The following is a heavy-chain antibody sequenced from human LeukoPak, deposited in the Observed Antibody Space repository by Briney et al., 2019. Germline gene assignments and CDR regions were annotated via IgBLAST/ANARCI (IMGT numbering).Heavy chain of an antibody. Sequence: GGSLRLFCAASGFTFSSYSLNWVRQAPGKGLEWGSSISSSSSYIYYADSVKGRFTISRDNAENSLYLHIHSLRAEHTAVHYGARPGVGSSDPDYWRQGTLVTVPS. V-gene: IGHV3-21*01. CDR3: ARPGVGSSDPDY. CDR1: GFTFSSYS. J-gene: IGHJ4*02. CDR2: ISSSSSYI. D-gene: IGHD6-6*01.